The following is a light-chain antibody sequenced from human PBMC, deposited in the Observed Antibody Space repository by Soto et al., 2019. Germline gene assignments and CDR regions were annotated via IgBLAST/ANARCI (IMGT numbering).Light chain of an antibody. CDR3: QQYNSYSWT. CDR2: DAS. CDR1: QNIRGW. J-gene: IGKJ1*01. V-gene: IGKV1-5*01. Sequence: DIRMTQSPSTLSTSVGDRVTITCRASQNIRGWLAWYQQKPGKAPKLLIYDASTLESGVPSRFSGSGSGTEFTLTISSLQPDDFATYYSQQYNSYSWTFGQGTTVAIK.